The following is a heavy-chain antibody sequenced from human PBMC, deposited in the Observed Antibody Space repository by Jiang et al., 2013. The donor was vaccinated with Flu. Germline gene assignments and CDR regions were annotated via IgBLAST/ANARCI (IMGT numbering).Heavy chain of an antibody. J-gene: IGHJ3*02. CDR1: GGSISSGGYS. D-gene: IGHD1-26*01. Sequence: SLTCAVSGGSISSGGYSWSWIRQPPGKGLEWIGYIYHSGSTYYNPSLKSRVTISVDRSKNQFSLKLSSVTAADTAVYYCARDSGAVAFDIWGQGTMVTVSS. V-gene: IGHV4-30-2*01. CDR2: IYHSGST. CDR3: ARDSGAVAFDI.